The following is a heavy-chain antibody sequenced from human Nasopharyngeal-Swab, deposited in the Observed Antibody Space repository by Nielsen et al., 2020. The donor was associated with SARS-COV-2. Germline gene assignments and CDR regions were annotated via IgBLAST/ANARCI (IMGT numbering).Heavy chain of an antibody. CDR1: GFTFSSYA. D-gene: IGHD3-10*01. Sequence: GSLRLSCAASGFTFSSYAVHWVRQAPGKGLEWVAVISYDGSNKYYADSVKGRFTISRDNSKNTLYLQMNSLRAEDTAVYYCARDPNYYGSGSHYGMDVWGQGTTVTVSS. V-gene: IGHV3-30*04. J-gene: IGHJ6*02. CDR3: ARDPNYYGSGSHYGMDV. CDR2: ISYDGSNK.